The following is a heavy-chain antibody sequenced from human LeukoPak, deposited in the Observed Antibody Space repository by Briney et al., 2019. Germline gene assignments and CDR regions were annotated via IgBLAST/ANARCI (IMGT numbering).Heavy chain of an antibody. J-gene: IGHJ4*02. V-gene: IGHV1-2*02. Sequence: GASVKVSCKASGYTFTGYYMHWVRQAPGQGLEWMGWINPNSGGTNFAQKFQRRVTVTMGTSLSTVYMELSRLRSDDTAVYFCARDRGSTVTTLKAVYFDYWGQGAPVTVSS. CDR2: INPNSGGT. CDR3: ARDRGSTVTTLKAVYFDY. D-gene: IGHD4-17*01. CDR1: GYTFTGYY.